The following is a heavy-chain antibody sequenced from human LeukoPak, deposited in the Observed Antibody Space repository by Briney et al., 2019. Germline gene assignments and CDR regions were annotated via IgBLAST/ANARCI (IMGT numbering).Heavy chain of an antibody. CDR2: IIPIFGTA. CDR1: GGTFSSYA. D-gene: IGHD3-22*01. Sequence: SVKVFCKASGGTFSSYAISWVRQAPGQGLEWMGGIIPIFGTANYAQKFQGRVTITADESTSTAYMELSSLRSEDTAVYYCARDRYDSSGYYSWSFDYWGQGTLVTVSS. V-gene: IGHV1-69*13. J-gene: IGHJ4*02. CDR3: ARDRYDSSGYYSWSFDY.